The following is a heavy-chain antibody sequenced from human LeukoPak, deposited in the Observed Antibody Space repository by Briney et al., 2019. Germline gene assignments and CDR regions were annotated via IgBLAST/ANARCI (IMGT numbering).Heavy chain of an antibody. CDR2: ISSSGTTI. CDR1: GFTFSDHY. V-gene: IGHV3-11*04. Sequence: GGSLRLSCAASGFTFSDHYMSWIRQAPGKGLEWVSYISSSGTTIYYADSVKGRFTISRDNAKNSLYLQMNSLRAEDTAVYYCARDWGNWDFDYWGQGTLVIVSS. CDR3: ARDWGNWDFDY. D-gene: IGHD1-1*01. J-gene: IGHJ4*02.